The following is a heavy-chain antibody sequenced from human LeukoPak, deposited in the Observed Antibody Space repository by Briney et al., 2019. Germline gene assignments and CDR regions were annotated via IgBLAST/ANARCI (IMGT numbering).Heavy chain of an antibody. CDR1: GYTFTSYG. Sequence: ASVKVSCKASGYTFTSYGISWVRQVPGQGLEWMGWISAYNGNTNYAQKLQGRVTMTTDTSTSTAYMELRSLRSDDTAVYYCARHYYYDSSGYYYVGYFDYWGQGTLVTVSS. CDR2: ISAYNGNT. D-gene: IGHD3-22*01. CDR3: ARHYYYDSSGYYYVGYFDY. V-gene: IGHV1-18*01. J-gene: IGHJ4*02.